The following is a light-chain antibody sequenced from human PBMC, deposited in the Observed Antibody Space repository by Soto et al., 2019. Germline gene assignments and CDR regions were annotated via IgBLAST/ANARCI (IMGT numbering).Light chain of an antibody. Sequence: VMTQSPLSLPVPLGQPASISCKSSQSLVHSDGRTYLNWFHHRPGQSPRRLIYRVSNRDSGVPDRLSGSGSGTEFTLKISRVEAEDVGVDYCMQGTYRRPFGQGTKVEIK. CDR3: MQGTYRRP. V-gene: IGKV2-30*02. CDR2: RVS. J-gene: IGKJ1*01. CDR1: QSLVHSDGRTY.